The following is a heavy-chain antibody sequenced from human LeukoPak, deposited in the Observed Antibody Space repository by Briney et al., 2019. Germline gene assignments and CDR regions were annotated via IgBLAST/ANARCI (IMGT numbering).Heavy chain of an antibody. Sequence: SETLSLTCTVTGGYITNYYWSWVRQPPGKGLEWVGYIYTSGTTNYNPSLKSRVTISVDTSRNQLSLRLSSVTAADTAVYYCARQGGYSSPFSVWGKGTTVAVSS. V-gene: IGHV4-4*09. CDR3: ARQGGYSSPFSV. CDR1: GGYITNYY. D-gene: IGHD6-6*01. CDR2: IYTSGTT. J-gene: IGHJ6*04.